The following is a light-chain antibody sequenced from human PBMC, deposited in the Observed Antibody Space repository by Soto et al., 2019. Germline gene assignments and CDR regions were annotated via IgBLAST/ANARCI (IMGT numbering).Light chain of an antibody. CDR2: KAS. J-gene: IGKJ1*01. Sequence: DIQMTQSPSTLYASVGDRVTITCRASQSISNSLAWYQQKPGQAPKLLIYKASSLESGVPLRFSGSESGTEFTLTISSVQPDDFATYYCQQDNSYWTFGQGTKVEIK. V-gene: IGKV1-5*03. CDR1: QSISNS. CDR3: QQDNSYWT.